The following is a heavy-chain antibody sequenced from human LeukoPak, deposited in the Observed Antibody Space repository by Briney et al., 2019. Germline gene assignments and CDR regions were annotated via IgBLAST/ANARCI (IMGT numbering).Heavy chain of an antibody. CDR2: INHSGST. CDR1: GGSFSGYY. CDR3: ARHAPAPGYCSGGSCGQDY. D-gene: IGHD2-15*01. J-gene: IGHJ4*02. V-gene: IGHV4-34*01. Sequence: PSETLSLTYTAYGGSFSGYYWNWIRQPPGKGLEWIGEINHSGSTNYNPSLKSRVTISVDTSKNQFSLKLSSVTAADTAVYYCARHAPAPGYCSGGSCGQDYWGQGTLVTVSS.